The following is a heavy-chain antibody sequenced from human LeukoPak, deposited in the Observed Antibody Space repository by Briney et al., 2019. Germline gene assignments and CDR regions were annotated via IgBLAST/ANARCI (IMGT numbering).Heavy chain of an antibody. CDR1: EFTFSDYY. V-gene: IGHV3-11*01. J-gene: IGHJ4*02. CDR2: ISGSSSTM. CDR3: SREGGDWGEGYFDY. D-gene: IGHD3-16*01. Sequence: PGGSLRLSCAASEFTFSDYYMRWIRQVPGKGLEGVSYISGSSSTMYYANSVKGRFTISRDNAKNLLYLQMNSMRAEDTAVYYCSREGGDWGEGYFDYWGQGTLVTVSS.